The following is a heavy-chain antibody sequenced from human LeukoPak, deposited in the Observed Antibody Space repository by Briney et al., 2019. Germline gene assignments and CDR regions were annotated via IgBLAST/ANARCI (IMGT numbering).Heavy chain of an antibody. CDR2: IYYSGST. CDR1: GGSISPFY. Sequence: PSETLSLTCTVSGGSISPFYWSWIRQPPGKGLEWIAYIYYSGSTRYSPPLKSRVAISVDTSNNQVSLKLSSVTAAHTAVYYCARHGYRSGGSCYWDYWGQGTLVTVSS. J-gene: IGHJ4*02. D-gene: IGHD2-15*01. V-gene: IGHV4-59*08. CDR3: ARHGYRSGGSCYWDY.